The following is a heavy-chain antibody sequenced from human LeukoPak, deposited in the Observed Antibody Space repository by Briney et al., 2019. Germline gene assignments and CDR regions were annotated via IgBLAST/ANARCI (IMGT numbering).Heavy chain of an antibody. J-gene: IGHJ4*02. CDR3: AGRGIAVDY. V-gene: IGHV4-39*07. CDR1: GGSISSTSYY. D-gene: IGHD6-19*01. CDR2: IYYSGST. Sequence: SETLSLTCIVSGGSISSTSYYWGWIRQPPGKGLEWIGSIYYSGSTYYNPSLKSRVTISVDTSKNQFSLKLSSVTAADTAVYYCAGRGIAVDYWGQGTLVTVSS.